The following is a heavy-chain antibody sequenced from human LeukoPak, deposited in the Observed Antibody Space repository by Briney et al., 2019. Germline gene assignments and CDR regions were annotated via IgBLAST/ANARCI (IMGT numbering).Heavy chain of an antibody. CDR1: GGSFSGYY. CDR3: ARARMGVWGSYCLFDY. CDR2: INNSGST. D-gene: IGHD3-16*02. V-gene: IGHV4-34*01. J-gene: IGHJ4*02. Sequence: SETLSLTCVVYGGSFSGYYWSWIRQPPGKGLECIGEINNSGSTNYNPSLKSRVTISVDTSKKQFSLKLRSVTAADTAVYYCARARMGVWGSYCLFDYWGQGTLVTVSS.